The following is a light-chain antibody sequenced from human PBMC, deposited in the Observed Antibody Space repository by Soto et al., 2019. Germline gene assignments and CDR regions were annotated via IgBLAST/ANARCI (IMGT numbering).Light chain of an antibody. Sequence: QSVLTQPASVSGSPGQSITISCTGISSGVRGYKFVSWYQQHPGKAPKLLIYEVNKRPSGVPDRFSGSKSGNTASLTVSGLQAEDEADYYCSSYAGSSNVFGTGTKVTVL. CDR3: SSYAGSSNV. V-gene: IGLV2-8*01. CDR2: EVN. CDR1: SSGVRGYKF. J-gene: IGLJ1*01.